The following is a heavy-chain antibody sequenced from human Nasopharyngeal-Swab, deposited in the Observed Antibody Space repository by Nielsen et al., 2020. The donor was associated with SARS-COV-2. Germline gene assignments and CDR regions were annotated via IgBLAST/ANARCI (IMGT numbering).Heavy chain of an antibody. J-gene: IGHJ4*02. Sequence: GSLRLSCAVYGGSFSGYYWSWIRQPPGKGLEWIGEINHSGSTNYNPSLKSRVTISVDTSKNQFSLKLSSVTAADTAVYYCARGRYYDILTGDYYFDYWGQGTLVTVSS. CDR3: ARGRYYDILTGDYYFDY. CDR1: GGSFSGYY. CDR2: INHSGST. V-gene: IGHV4-34*01. D-gene: IGHD3-9*01.